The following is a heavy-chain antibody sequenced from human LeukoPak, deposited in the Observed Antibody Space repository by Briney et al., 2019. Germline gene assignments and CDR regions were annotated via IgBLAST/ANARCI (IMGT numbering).Heavy chain of an antibody. J-gene: IGHJ4*02. V-gene: IGHV1-46*01. Sequence: ASVKVSCKSSAYTFTTYYMHWVRQAPGQGLEWMGIINLSGGSTNYAQKFQGRVTMTRDTSTSTVYMELSSLRSEDTAIYYCARIFYGEIDYWGQGTLVTVSS. CDR2: INLSGGST. CDR3: ARIFYGEIDY. D-gene: IGHD4-17*01. CDR1: AYTFTTYY.